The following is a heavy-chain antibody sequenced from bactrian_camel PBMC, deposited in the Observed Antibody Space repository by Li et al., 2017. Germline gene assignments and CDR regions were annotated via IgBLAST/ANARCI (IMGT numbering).Heavy chain of an antibody. CDR2: VLTGGYNP. D-gene: IGHD4*01. J-gene: IGHJ4*01. CDR3: AVGDTTYLRDDDPWNY. Sequence: QLVESGGGSVQAGETLRLSYTYSGFTLHDAEVGWYRQAPGKEREPVAHVLTGGYNPYYADSVKGRFTISRDNAKNTLYLQMNSLKAEDSAVYFCAVGDTTYLRDDDPWNYWGQGTQVTVS. CDR1: GFTLHDAE. V-gene: IGHV3S54*01.